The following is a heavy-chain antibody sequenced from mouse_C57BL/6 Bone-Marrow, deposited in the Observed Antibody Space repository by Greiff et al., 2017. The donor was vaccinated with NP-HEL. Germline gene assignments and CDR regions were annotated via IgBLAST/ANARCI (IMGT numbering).Heavy chain of an antibody. CDR2: IYPGSGNT. CDR3: AREGGIGSH. CDR1: GYTFTDYY. J-gene: IGHJ2*01. V-gene: IGHV1-76*01. D-gene: IGHD1-1*02. Sequence: VQLQESGAELVRPGASVKLSCKASGYTFTDYYINWVKQRPGQGLEWIARIYPGSGNTYYNEKFKGKATLTAEKSSSTAYMQLSSLTSEDSAVYFCAREGGIGSHWGQGTTLTVSS.